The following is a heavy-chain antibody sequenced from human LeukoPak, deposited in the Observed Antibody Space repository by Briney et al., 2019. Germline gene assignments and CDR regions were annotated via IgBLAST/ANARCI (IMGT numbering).Heavy chain of an antibody. CDR2: IYYSGST. CDR3: ARGTTYYDFWSGYADWFDP. J-gene: IGHJ5*02. V-gene: IGHV4-59*01. CDR1: GGSISSYY. Sequence: SSETLSLTCTVSGGSISSYYWSWIRQPPGKGLEWIRYIYYSGSTNHNPSLKSRVTISVGTSKNQFSLKLSSVTAADTAVYYCARGTTYYDFWSGYADWFDPWGQGTLVTVSS. D-gene: IGHD3-3*01.